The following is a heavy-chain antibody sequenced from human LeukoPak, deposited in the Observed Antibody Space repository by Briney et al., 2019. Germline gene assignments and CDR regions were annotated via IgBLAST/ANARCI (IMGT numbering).Heavy chain of an antibody. CDR3: ARGPGVPYYDSSGYYFGPLTPFDY. Sequence: SVKVSCKAPGGTFSSYAISWVRQAPGQGLEWMGGIIPIFGTANYAQKFQGRVTITTDESTSTAYMELSSLRSEDTAVYYCARGPGVPYYDSSGYYFGPLTPFDYWGQGTLVTVSS. D-gene: IGHD3-22*01. CDR2: IIPIFGTA. J-gene: IGHJ4*02. V-gene: IGHV1-69*05. CDR1: GGTFSSYA.